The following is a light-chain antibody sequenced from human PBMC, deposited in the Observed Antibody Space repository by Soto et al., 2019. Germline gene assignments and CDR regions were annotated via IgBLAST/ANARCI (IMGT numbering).Light chain of an antibody. Sequence: EVVLTQSPATLSLSPGERATLSCRASQSVTRSSLAWYQQKPGQSPRLLISGASSRATGIPDRFSGGGSGTDFIFNITSLEPEDFAMYYCQQYNSYSFGQGTKVEMK. J-gene: IGKJ1*01. CDR3: QQYNSYS. CDR2: GAS. V-gene: IGKV3-20*01. CDR1: QSVTRSS.